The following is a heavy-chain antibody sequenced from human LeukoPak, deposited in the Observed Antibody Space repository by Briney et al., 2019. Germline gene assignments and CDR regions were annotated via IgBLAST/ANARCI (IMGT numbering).Heavy chain of an antibody. Sequence: GGSLRLSCAASGFSFSSYSMNWVRQAPGKGLEYVSYISSGSGTIYYADSVQGRFTSSRDNAKNSLDVQMNSRSAEDTAVYYCARAQKYSYDAFDIWGQGTMVTVSS. CDR3: ARAQKYSYDAFDI. D-gene: IGHD4-11*01. J-gene: IGHJ3*02. V-gene: IGHV3-48*04. CDR1: GFSFSSYS. CDR2: ISSGSGTI.